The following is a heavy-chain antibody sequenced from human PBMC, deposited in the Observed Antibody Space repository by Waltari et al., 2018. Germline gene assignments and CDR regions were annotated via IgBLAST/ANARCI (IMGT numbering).Heavy chain of an antibody. CDR2: FDPEDGET. D-gene: IGHD1-26*01. V-gene: IGHV1-24*01. Sequence: QVQLVQSGAEVKKPGASVKVSCKVSGYTLTELSMHWVRKAPGKGLEWMGGFDPEDGETIYAPKFQVRGTMTEETPTDTAYMELSSLRSEDTAVYYCATYFLVVGATSYFDLWGRGTLVTVSS. CDR1: GYTLTELS. J-gene: IGHJ2*01. CDR3: ATYFLVVGATSYFDL.